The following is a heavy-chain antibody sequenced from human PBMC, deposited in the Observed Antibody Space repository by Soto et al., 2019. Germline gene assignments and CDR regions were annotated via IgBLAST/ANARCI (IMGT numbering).Heavy chain of an antibody. D-gene: IGHD1-1*01. Sequence: GGSLRLSCAASGFTFSSYWMSWVRQAPGKGLEWVANINQDGNEDNLLDSVKGRFTISRDNAKNSLFLQMDSLRVDDTAVYYCARTGDGHHDFLDYWGQGALVTVSS. CDR1: GFTFSSYW. J-gene: IGHJ4*02. CDR2: INQDGNED. CDR3: ARTGDGHHDFLDY. V-gene: IGHV3-7*01.